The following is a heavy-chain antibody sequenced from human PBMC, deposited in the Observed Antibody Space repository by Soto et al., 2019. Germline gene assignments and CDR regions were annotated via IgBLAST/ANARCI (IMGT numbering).Heavy chain of an antibody. Sequence: ASVKVSCKASGYTFTSYGISWVRQAPGQGLEWMGWISAYNGNTNYAQKLQGRVTMTTDTSTSTAYMELRSLRSDDTAVYYCARDKARGDSTRAFDIWGQGTMVTVSS. J-gene: IGHJ3*02. CDR2: ISAYNGNT. D-gene: IGHD2-21*02. V-gene: IGHV1-18*01. CDR1: GYTFTSYG. CDR3: ARDKARGDSTRAFDI.